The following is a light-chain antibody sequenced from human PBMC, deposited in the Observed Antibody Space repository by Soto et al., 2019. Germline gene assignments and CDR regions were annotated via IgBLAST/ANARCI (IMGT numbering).Light chain of an antibody. CDR2: DAS. V-gene: IGKV3-11*01. CDR3: QQRSNWPPYT. J-gene: IGKJ2*01. Sequence: EIVLTQSPATLSLSPGERATLSCRASQSVRNYLAWYQQKPGQAPRLLIYDASNRATGIPARFSGSGSGTDFTLTISSLEPEDFAVYYCQQRSNWPPYTFGQGTKLDIK. CDR1: QSVRNY.